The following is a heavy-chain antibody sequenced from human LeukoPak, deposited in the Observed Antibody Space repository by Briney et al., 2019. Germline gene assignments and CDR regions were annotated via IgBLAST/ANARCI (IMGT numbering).Heavy chain of an antibody. D-gene: IGHD3-10*01. CDR2: IYPGDSDT. V-gene: IGHV5-51*01. CDR1: GYSFTSYW. J-gene: IGHJ4*02. Sequence: GASLKISCKGFGYSFTSYWIGWLRQLPGKGLEWLGIIYPGDSDTRHSPSFQGQVTISADKTIKTAYLQWSSLKASDTAIYYWGRLYYGSGSMYYFDYWGQGTLVTASS. CDR3: GRLYYGSGSMYYFDY.